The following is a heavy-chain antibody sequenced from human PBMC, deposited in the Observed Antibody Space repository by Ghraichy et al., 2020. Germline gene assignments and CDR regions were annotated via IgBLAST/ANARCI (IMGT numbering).Heavy chain of an antibody. Sequence: SETLSLTCTVSGGSITSYYWSWIRQSPGKGLEWIGWISYSGSTNYNPSLMSRVTLAIDTSKNQFSLNLNSVTAADTAVYYCARGGSSGAYGYFAYWGQGNLVTVSS. CDR3: ARGGSSGAYGYFAY. CDR1: GGSITSYY. D-gene: IGHD6-19*01. V-gene: IGHV4-59*01. J-gene: IGHJ4*02. CDR2: ISYSGST.